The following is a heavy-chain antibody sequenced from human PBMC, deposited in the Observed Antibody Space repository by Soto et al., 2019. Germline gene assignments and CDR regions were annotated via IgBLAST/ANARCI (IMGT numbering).Heavy chain of an antibody. D-gene: IGHD6-13*01. CDR3: ARKDIAGNSVDF. CDR2: IYPGDSDT. J-gene: IGHJ4*02. CDR1: GYSVTTYW. Sequence: PGDSLKISCKASGYSVTTYWIGWVRQMPGKGLDWMGIIYPGDSDTRYSPSFQGQVTISAXXXIXXXYXQXXXLXASDSAMFHCARKDIAGNSVDFWGQGTLVTVSA. V-gene: IGHV5-51*01.